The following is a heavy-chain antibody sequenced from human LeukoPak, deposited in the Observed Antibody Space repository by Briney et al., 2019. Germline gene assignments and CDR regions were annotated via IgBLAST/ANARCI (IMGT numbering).Heavy chain of an antibody. D-gene: IGHD3-9*01. V-gene: IGHV3-23*01. CDR3: AKGGYDILTGNNWFDP. Sequence: GGSLRLSCAASGFTFSSYWMHWVRQAPGKGLEWVSAISGSGGSTYYADSVKGRFTISRDNSKNTLYLQMNSLRAEDTAVYYCAKGGYDILTGNNWFDPWGQGTLVTVSS. CDR1: GFTFSSYW. CDR2: ISGSGGST. J-gene: IGHJ5*02.